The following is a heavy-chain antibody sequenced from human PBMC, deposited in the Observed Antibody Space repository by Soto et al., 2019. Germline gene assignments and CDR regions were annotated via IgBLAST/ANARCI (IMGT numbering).Heavy chain of an antibody. CDR1: GYSFTSYW. D-gene: IGHD3-22*01. V-gene: IGHV5-51*01. J-gene: IGHJ3*02. CDR3: ARLDYYDSSAPLGDAFDN. CDR2: IYPGDSDT. Sequence: GESLKISCKGSGYSFTSYWIGWVRQMPRKGLEWMGIIYPGDSDTRYSPSFQGQVTISADKSISTAYLQWSSLKASDTAMYYCARLDYYDSSAPLGDAFDNWGQGTMVTVSS.